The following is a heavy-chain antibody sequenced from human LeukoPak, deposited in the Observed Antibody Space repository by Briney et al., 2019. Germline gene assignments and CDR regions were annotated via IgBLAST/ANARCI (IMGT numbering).Heavy chain of an antibody. J-gene: IGHJ4*02. V-gene: IGHV3-30-3*01. D-gene: IGHD4-4*01. Sequence: GGSLRLSCAASGFAFSSYAMPWVRQAPGKGLEWVAVISYDGSNKYYADSVKGRFTISRDNSKNTLYLQMNSLRAGDTAVYYCARDLGLQYYFDYWGQGTLVTVSS. CDR2: ISYDGSNK. CDR3: ARDLGLQYYFDY. CDR1: GFAFSSYA.